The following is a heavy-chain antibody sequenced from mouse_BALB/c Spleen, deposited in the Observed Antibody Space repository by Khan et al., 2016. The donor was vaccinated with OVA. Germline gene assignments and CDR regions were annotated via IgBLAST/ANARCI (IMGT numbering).Heavy chain of an antibody. CDR1: GFNIKDYY. CDR2: IDPENGET. J-gene: IGHJ3*01. CDR3: ARSGYFAWFAY. Sequence: VQLKQSGAELVRPGALVKLSCKASGFNIKDYYLHWVKQRPEQGLEWIGWIDPENGETVYDPKFQDKASITADTSSNTAYLQFSSLTSKDTAVYYCARSGYFAWFAYWGQGTLVTVSA. V-gene: IGHV14-1*02.